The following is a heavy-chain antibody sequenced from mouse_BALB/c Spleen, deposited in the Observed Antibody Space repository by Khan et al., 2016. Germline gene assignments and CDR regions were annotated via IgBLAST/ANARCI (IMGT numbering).Heavy chain of an antibody. J-gene: IGHJ4*01. V-gene: IGHV3-2*02. D-gene: IGHD2-14*01. CDR1: GYSITSDYA. CDR3: ARRYYRYDDALDY. Sequence: EVQLVESGPGLVKPSQSLSLTCTVTGYSITSDYAWNWIRQFPGNKLEWMGYISYSGSTNYNPSLKSRISITRDTSKNQFFLQLNSVTTADTAIYYCARRYYRYDDALDYWGQGTSVTVSS. CDR2: ISYSGST.